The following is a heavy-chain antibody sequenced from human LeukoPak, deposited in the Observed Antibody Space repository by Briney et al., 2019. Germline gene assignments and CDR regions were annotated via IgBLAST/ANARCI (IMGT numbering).Heavy chain of an antibody. Sequence: SVKVSCKASGGTFSSYVISWVRQAPGQGLEWMGGIIPIFGTANYAQKFQGRVTITADESTSTAYMELSSLRSENTAVYYCASDNYYDSSGYHNYFDYWGQGTLVTVSS. CDR1: GGTFSSYV. CDR3: ASDNYYDSSGYHNYFDY. V-gene: IGHV1-69*13. D-gene: IGHD3-22*01. J-gene: IGHJ4*02. CDR2: IIPIFGTA.